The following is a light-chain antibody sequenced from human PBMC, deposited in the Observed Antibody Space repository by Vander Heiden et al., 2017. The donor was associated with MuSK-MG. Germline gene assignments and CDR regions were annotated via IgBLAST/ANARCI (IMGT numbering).Light chain of an antibody. Sequence: DIQMTQSPSSLSASVGDSVTITCRASQTISSYLNWYRQKPGKAPELLIFAASNLQSGVPSRFSGSESETEFTLTISSLQPEDSATYYCQQIDSTPPYTFGRGTKLEIK. CDR2: AAS. J-gene: IGKJ2*01. CDR3: QQIDSTPPYT. V-gene: IGKV1-39*01. CDR1: QTISSY.